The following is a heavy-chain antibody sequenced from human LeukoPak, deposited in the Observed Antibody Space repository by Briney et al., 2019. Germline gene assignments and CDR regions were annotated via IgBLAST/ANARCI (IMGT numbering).Heavy chain of an antibody. J-gene: IGHJ4*02. CDR2: IIPILGIA. CDR3: ARGEGYYAPWDY. V-gene: IGHV1-69*02. Sequence: ASVKVSCKASGGTSSSYTISWVRQAPGQGLEWMGRIIPILGIANYAQKFQGRVTITADKSTSTAYMELSSLRSEDTAVYYCARGEGYYAPWDYWGQGTLVTVSS. D-gene: IGHD3-3*01. CDR1: GGTSSSYT.